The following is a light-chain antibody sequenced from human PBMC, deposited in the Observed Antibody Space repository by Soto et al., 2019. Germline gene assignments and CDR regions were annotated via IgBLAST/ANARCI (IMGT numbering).Light chain of an antibody. Sequence: QSVLTQPPSVSGAPGQGVTISCTGGSSNIGANYDVHWYQQLPGTAPKVLIYGNSNRPSGVPDRFSGSKSGTSASLAITGLQVEDEADYYCQSYDSSLRNVIFGGGTKLTGL. CDR2: GNS. CDR1: SSNIGANYD. CDR3: QSYDSSLRNVI. J-gene: IGLJ2*01. V-gene: IGLV1-40*01.